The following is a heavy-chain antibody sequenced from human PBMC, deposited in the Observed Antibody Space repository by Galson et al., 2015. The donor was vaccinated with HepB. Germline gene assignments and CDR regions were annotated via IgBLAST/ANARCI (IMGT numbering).Heavy chain of an antibody. D-gene: IGHD3-22*01. CDR3: ARADSDISGYSVIYAFDM. CDR2: ISSRSSYI. J-gene: IGHJ3*02. V-gene: IGHV3-21*01. CDR1: GFAFSTYS. Sequence: LRLSCAASGFAFSTYSMNWVRQAPGKGLEWVSSISSRSSYIYYAESVKGRFTISRDNAKNSLYLQVNSLRAEDTAVYYCARADSDISGYSVIYAFDMWGQGTMVTVSS.